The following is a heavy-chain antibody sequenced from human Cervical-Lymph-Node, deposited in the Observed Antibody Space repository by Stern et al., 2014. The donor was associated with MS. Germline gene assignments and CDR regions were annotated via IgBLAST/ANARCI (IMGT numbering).Heavy chain of an antibody. CDR2: ISGSGHNT. J-gene: IGHJ4*02. CDR3: AKYLAGKFDY. Sequence: EMQLVESGGGLVQRGGSLRLSCAASGFTFNTYAMAWVRQAPGQWLEWVSTISGSGHNTQYANSMKGRFTVSRDNSKNTIYLQMTNLRVDDTAVYHCAKYLAGKFDYWGQGTLVTVSS. CDR1: GFTFNTYA. V-gene: IGHV3-23*04. D-gene: IGHD4-23*01.